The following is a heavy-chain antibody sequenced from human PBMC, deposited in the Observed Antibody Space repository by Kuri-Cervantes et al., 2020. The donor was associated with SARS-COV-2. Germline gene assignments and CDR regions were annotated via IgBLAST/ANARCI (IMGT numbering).Heavy chain of an antibody. CDR1: GGSISSYY. V-gene: IGHV4-59*08. Sequence: SETLSLTCTASGGSISSYYWSWIRQPPGKGLEWIGYIYYSGSTNYNPSLKSRVTISVDTSKNQFSLKLSSVTAADTAVYYCARYSSGWYPYYYGMDVWGQGTTVTVSS. CDR3: ARYSSGWYPYYYGMDV. CDR2: IYYSGST. J-gene: IGHJ6*02. D-gene: IGHD6-19*01.